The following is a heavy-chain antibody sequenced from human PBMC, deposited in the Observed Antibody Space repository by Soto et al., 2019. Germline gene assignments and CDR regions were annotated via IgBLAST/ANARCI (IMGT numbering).Heavy chain of an antibody. CDR3: ARYSVATIRFFDY. CDR2: IHHTGTA. D-gene: IGHD5-12*01. V-gene: IGHV4-59*01. Sequence: SETLSLSYTVSGDSITDYYWSWIRESPGKGLEWIAYIHHTGTANYNPSLKSRVTISVDTSKSQFSLRLSSVTAADTAVYFCARYSVATIRFFDYWGQGTLVTVSS. CDR1: GDSITDYY. J-gene: IGHJ4*02.